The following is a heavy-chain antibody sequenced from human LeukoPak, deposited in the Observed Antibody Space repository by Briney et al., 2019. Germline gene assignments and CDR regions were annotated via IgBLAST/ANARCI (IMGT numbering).Heavy chain of an antibody. Sequence: ASVKISCKASGYSFSDYSIHWVRQAPGQGLEWMGRINSNSGGTRYAQNFQGRVTMSRDTSISTAYMEVSGLTSDDTAVYYCARGGSGSGYSYYFDSWGQGTLVSVSS. CDR1: GYSFSDYS. J-gene: IGHJ4*02. CDR3: ARGGSGSGYSYYFDS. V-gene: IGHV1-2*06. D-gene: IGHD3-10*01. CDR2: INSNSGGT.